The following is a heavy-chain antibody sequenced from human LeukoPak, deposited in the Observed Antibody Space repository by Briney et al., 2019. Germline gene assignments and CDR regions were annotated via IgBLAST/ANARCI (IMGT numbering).Heavy chain of an antibody. D-gene: IGHD6-13*01. CDR3: ARDESRIAAADAFDI. CDR1: GGSISSGGYY. V-gene: IGHV4-30-2*01. CDR2: IYHSGST. J-gene: IGHJ3*02. Sequence: SETLSLTCTVSGGSISSGGYYWSWIRQPPGKGLEWIGYIYHSGSTYYNPSLKSRVTISVDRSKNQFSLKLSSVTAADTAVYYCARDESRIAAADAFDIWGQGTMVTVSS.